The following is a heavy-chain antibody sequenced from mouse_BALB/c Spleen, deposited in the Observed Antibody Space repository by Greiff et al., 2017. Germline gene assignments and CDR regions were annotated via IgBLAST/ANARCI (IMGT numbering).Heavy chain of an antibody. CDR3: ARHRDPPRATYAMDY. CDR1: GFTFSSYG. V-gene: IGHV5-6*01. CDR2: ISSGGSYT. D-gene: IGHD3-1*01. J-gene: IGHJ4*01. Sequence: EVMLVESGGDLVKPGGSLKLSCAASGFTFSSYGMSWVRQTPDKRLEWVATISSGGSYTYYPDSVKGRFTISRDNAKNTLYLQMSSLKSEDTAMYYCARHRDPPRATYAMDYWGQGTSVTVSS.